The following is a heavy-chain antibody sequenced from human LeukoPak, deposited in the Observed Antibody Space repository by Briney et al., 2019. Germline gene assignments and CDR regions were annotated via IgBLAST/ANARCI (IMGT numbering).Heavy chain of an antibody. CDR3: ARLPDYGDSPVDY. Sequence: SVKVTCKASGGTFSSYAIGWVRQAPGQGLEWMGGIIPIFGTANYAQKFQGRVTITADESTSTAYMELSSLRSEDTAVYYCARLPDYGDSPVDYWGQGTLVTVSS. CDR2: IIPIFGTA. V-gene: IGHV1-69*13. D-gene: IGHD4-17*01. J-gene: IGHJ4*02. CDR1: GGTFSSYA.